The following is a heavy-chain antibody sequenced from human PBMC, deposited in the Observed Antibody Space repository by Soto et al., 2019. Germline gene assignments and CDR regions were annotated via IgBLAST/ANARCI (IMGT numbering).Heavy chain of an antibody. CDR1: GFTVSSNY. CDR2: IYSGGST. Sequence: LRLSCAASGFTVSSNYMSWVRQAPGKGLEWVSVIYSGGSTYYADSVKGRFTISRDNSKNTLYLQVNSLRAEDTAVYYCARDRYDFWSGYPDPYYYYGMDVWGQGTTVTDSS. J-gene: IGHJ6*02. CDR3: ARDRYDFWSGYPDPYYYYGMDV. V-gene: IGHV3-53*01. D-gene: IGHD3-3*01.